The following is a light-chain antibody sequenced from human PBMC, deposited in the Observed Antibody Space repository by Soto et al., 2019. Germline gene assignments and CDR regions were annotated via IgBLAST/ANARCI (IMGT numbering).Light chain of an antibody. CDR3: QQYNNWPPYT. CDR2: GAS. J-gene: IGKJ2*01. CDR1: QSVSTN. Sequence: EVVMTQSPATLSVSPGDRATPSCRASQSVSTNLAWYQQKPGQAPRVLIYGASTRATAVPARFSGSGSGTEFTLTISSLQPEDFAVYYCQQYNNWPPYTFGQGTKVDIK. V-gene: IGKV3-15*01.